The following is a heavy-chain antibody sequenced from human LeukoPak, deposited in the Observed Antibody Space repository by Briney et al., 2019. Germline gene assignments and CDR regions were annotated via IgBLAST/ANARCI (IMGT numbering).Heavy chain of an antibody. D-gene: IGHD6-6*01. Sequence: SQTLSLTCTVSGGSISSGGYYRSWIRQHPGKGLEWIGYIYYSGSTYYNPSLKSRVTISVDTSKNQFSLKLSSVTAADTAVYYCAREVFSSSSDATNWFDPWGQGTLVTVSS. CDR1: GGSISSGGYY. CDR2: IYYSGST. CDR3: AREVFSSSSDATNWFDP. V-gene: IGHV4-31*03. J-gene: IGHJ5*02.